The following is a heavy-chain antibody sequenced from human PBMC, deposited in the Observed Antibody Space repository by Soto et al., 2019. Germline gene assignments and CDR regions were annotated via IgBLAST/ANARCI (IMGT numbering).Heavy chain of an antibody. CDR3: ARGQAYCGGDCYSN. D-gene: IGHD2-21*02. CDR2: MNPNSGNT. V-gene: IGHV1-8*01. CDR1: GYTFTSYD. J-gene: IGHJ4*02. Sequence: QVQLVQSGAEVKKPGASVKVSCKASGYTFTSYDINWVRQATGQGLEWMGWMNPNSGNTGYAQKFQGRVTMTRNTSLSTAYMELSSLRSDDTAVYYCARGQAYCGGDCYSNWGQGTLVTVSS.